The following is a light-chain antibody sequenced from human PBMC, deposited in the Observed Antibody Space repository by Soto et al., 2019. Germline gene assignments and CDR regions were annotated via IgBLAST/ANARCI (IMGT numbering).Light chain of an antibody. CDR1: QDINGW. V-gene: IGKV1-5*03. CDR3: QQYNSDPYT. CDR2: EAS. Sequence: DIQLTQFPPTLSASVGDRVIITCRPSQDINGWLAWYRQKPGKAPNLLIYEASTLHTGVPSRFSGGGSGTEFTLTISSLQPDDSATFYCQQYNSDPYTFGQGNRLEIK. J-gene: IGKJ2*01.